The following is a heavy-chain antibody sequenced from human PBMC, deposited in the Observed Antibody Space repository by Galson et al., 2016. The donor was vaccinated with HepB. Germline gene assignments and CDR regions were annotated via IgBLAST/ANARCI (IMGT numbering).Heavy chain of an antibody. CDR3: ARAKGTVTKMGLQYFYYYGMDV. CDR2: ISSYSSTI. Sequence: SLRLSCAASGFTFSSYSMNWVRQAPGKGLEWVSYISSYSSTIYYADSVKGRFTISRDNAKNSLFLQMNSLRDEDTAVYYCARAKGTVTKMGLQYFYYYGMDVWGQRTTVTVSS. D-gene: IGHD4-11*01. V-gene: IGHV3-48*02. CDR1: GFTFSSYS. J-gene: IGHJ6*02.